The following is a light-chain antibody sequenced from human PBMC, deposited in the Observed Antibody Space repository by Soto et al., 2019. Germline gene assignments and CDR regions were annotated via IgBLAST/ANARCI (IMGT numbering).Light chain of an antibody. V-gene: IGKV1-9*01. Sequence: IQLTQSPSSLSASVGDRVTISCRASQGIANFLAWYQQKPGKAPKLLIYGASTLQSGIPSRFSGSGSGTDFTLTISRLQHEYFATYYCQQLNSFPIPFGPGTKVDIK. CDR3: QQLNSFPIP. CDR1: QGIANF. CDR2: GAS. J-gene: IGKJ3*01.